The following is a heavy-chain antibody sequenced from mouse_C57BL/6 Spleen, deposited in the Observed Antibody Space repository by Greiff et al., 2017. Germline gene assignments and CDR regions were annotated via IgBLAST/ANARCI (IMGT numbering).Heavy chain of an antibody. CDR2: INPNNGGT. CDR3: ARGDQSFAY. Sequence: VQLQQSGPELVKPGASVKISCKASGYTFTDYYMNWVKQSHGKSLEWIGDINPNNGGTSYNQKFKGKATLTVDKSSSTAYMELRSLTSEDSAVYYCARGDQSFAYWGQGTLVTVSA. D-gene: IGHD3-3*01. J-gene: IGHJ3*01. V-gene: IGHV1-26*01. CDR1: GYTFTDYY.